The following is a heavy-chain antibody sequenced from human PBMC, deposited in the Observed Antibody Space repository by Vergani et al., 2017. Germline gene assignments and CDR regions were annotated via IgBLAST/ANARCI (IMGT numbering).Heavy chain of an antibody. V-gene: IGHV1-69*01. Sequence: QVPLVQSGAEVKKPGSSVTVSCKASVGTFSSYAISWVRQAPGQGLEWMGVIIPIFGTANYAQKFQGRATVTADESTSTASMELSSLRAEDTAVYYCARVVGTMVRGVKSWFDPWGQGTLVTVSS. CDR3: ARVVGTMVRGVKSWFDP. D-gene: IGHD3-10*01. CDR2: IIPIFGTA. J-gene: IGHJ5*02. CDR1: VGTFSSYA.